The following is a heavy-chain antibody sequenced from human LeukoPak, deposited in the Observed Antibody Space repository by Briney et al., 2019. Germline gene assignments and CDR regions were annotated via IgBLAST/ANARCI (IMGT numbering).Heavy chain of an antibody. Sequence: SVKVSSKASGGTFSSYAISWVRQAPGQGLEWMGGIIPIFGTANYAQKFQGRVTITADESTSTAYMELSSLRSEDTAVYYCATDAYYGDYEGGWFDPWGQGTLVTVSS. V-gene: IGHV1-69*13. D-gene: IGHD4-17*01. CDR3: ATDAYYGDYEGGWFDP. CDR1: GGTFSSYA. J-gene: IGHJ5*02. CDR2: IIPIFGTA.